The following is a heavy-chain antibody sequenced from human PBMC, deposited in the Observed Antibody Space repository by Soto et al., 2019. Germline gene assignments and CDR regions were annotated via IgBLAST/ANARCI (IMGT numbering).Heavy chain of an antibody. J-gene: IGHJ4*02. D-gene: IGHD5-12*01. V-gene: IGHV2-5*01. Sequence: SGPTLVNPTQTLTLTCTFSGFSFTTAGVAVGWIRQTPGGALEWLTLIYYNDDRRFSPSLKTRLTITGDTSKNQVVLSLTNVDPGDTATYFCAHSDGGYEIIYFDFWGQGIPVTVS. CDR2: IYYNDDR. CDR3: AHSDGGYEIIYFDF. CDR1: GFSFTTAGVA.